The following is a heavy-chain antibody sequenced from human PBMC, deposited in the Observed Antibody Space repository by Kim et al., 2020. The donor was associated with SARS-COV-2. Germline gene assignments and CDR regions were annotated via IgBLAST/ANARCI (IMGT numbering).Heavy chain of an antibody. J-gene: IGHJ4*02. V-gene: IGHV1-18*01. D-gene: IGHD3-22*01. CDR1: GYTFTSYG. Sequence: ASVKVSCKASGYTFTSYGISWVRQAPGQGLEWMGWISAYNGNTNYAQKLQGRVTMTTDTSTSTAYMELRSLRSDDTAVYYCARDLFDGSGYYDHSIDYWGQGTLVTVSS. CDR2: ISAYNGNT. CDR3: ARDLFDGSGYYDHSIDY.